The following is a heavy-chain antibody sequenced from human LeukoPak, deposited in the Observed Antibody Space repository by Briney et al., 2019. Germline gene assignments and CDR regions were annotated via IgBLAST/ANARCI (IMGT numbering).Heavy chain of an antibody. J-gene: IGHJ4*02. CDR3: AKTRGYSSSWYDY. V-gene: IGHV3-23*01. Sequence: GGSLRLSCAASGFTFSSYAMSWVRQAPGKGLEWVSGISGGGGTTYYADSVKGRFTISSDNSKNTLYLQMNSLRAEDTAVYYCAKTRGYSSSWYDYWGQGTLVTVSS. D-gene: IGHD6-13*01. CDR1: GFTFSSYA. CDR2: ISGGGGTT.